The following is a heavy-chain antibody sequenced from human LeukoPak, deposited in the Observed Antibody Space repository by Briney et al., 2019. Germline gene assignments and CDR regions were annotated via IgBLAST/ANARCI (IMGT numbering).Heavy chain of an antibody. Sequence: GSLRLSCAASGFTFSSYSMNWIRQPPGKGLEWIGEINHSGSTNYNPSLKSRVTISVDTSKNQFSLKLSSVTAADTAVYYCARGRLQQLAYYFDYWGQGTLVTVSS. CDR1: GFTFSSYS. CDR2: INHSGST. D-gene: IGHD6-13*01. CDR3: ARGRLQQLAYYFDY. V-gene: IGHV4-34*01. J-gene: IGHJ4*02.